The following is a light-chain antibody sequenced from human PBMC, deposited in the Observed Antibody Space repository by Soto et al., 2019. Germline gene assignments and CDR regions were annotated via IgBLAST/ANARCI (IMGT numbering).Light chain of an antibody. J-gene: IGKJ1*01. CDR3: QQYVSWT. CDR1: QSISSNY. Sequence: EIVLTQSPGTLSVSPGERATLSCRASQSISSNYLAWYQQKPGQAPSLLISGASSRATGIPDWFSGSGSGTDFTLTISRLEPEDSAIYYCQQYVSWTFGQGTKVEIK. CDR2: GAS. V-gene: IGKV3-20*01.